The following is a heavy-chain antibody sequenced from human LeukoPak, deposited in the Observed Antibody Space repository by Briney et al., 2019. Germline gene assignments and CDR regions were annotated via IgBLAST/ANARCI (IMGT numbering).Heavy chain of an antibody. CDR3: ARGGAAARTTY. CDR2: IKQDGSEK. CDR1: GFTFSSYA. Sequence: GRSLRLSCAASGFTFSSYAMHWVRQAPGKGLEWMANIKQDGSEKYYVDSVKGRFTISRDNAKNSLYLQMNSLRAEDTAVYYCARGGAAARTTYWGQGTLVTVSS. D-gene: IGHD1-1*01. J-gene: IGHJ4*02. V-gene: IGHV3-7*01.